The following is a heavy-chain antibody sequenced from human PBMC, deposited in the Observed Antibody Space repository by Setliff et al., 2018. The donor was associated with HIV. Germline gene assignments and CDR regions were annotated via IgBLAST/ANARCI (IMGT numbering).Heavy chain of an antibody. CDR2: VSHSGNT. D-gene: IGHD3-10*01. J-gene: IGHJ4*02. CDR3: VSQPESRWQIEY. V-gene: IGHV4-38-2*01. CDR1: GYSISRGYF. Sequence: TLSLTCAVSGYSISRGYFWVWVRQPPGKGLEWIGSVSHSGNTDYNISLKSRVTISIDNSNNHFSLKLRSVTAADTAVYYCVSQPESRWQIEYWGQGTLVTVSS.